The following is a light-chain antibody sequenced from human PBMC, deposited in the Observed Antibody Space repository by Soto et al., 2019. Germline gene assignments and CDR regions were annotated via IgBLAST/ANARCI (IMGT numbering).Light chain of an antibody. V-gene: IGLV2-14*01. J-gene: IGLJ2*01. CDR2: EVS. Sequence: QSVLTQPASVSGSPGQSITISCTGTSSDVGGYNYVSWYQQYPGKAPKLMIYEVSNRPSGVSNRFSGSKSGNTASLTISGLQAEDEADYFCNSYTASTTLIIFGGGTKLTVL. CDR3: NSYTASTTLII. CDR1: SSDVGGYNY.